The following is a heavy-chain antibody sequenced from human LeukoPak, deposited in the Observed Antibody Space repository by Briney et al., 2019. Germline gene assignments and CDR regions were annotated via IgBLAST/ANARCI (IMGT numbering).Heavy chain of an antibody. D-gene: IGHD3-3*01. J-gene: IGHJ5*02. Sequence: SQTLSLTCAVSGGSISSGGYSWSWIRQPPGKGLEWIGYIYHSGSTYYNPPLKSRVTISVDTSKNQFSLKLSSVTAADTAVYYCARLGYDFWSGYYPNWFDPWGQGTLVTVSS. CDR2: IYHSGST. CDR3: ARLGYDFWSGYYPNWFDP. CDR1: GGSISSGGYS. V-gene: IGHV4-30-2*01.